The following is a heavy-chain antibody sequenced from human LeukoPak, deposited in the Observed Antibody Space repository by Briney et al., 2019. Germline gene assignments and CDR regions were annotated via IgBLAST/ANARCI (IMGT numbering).Heavy chain of an antibody. CDR1: GFTFGDYY. D-gene: IGHD3-9*01. CDR2: ISLSGDNI. J-gene: IGHJ4*02. V-gene: IGHV3-11*01. Sequence: GGSLRLSCAASGFTFGDYYMSWIRQAPGKGLEWLSYISLSGDNIDYADSVKGRFTISRDNAENPLYLRMNSLRAEDTAVYYCARQYYDILTGAYCFDYWGQGTLVTVSS. CDR3: ARQYYDILTGAYCFDY.